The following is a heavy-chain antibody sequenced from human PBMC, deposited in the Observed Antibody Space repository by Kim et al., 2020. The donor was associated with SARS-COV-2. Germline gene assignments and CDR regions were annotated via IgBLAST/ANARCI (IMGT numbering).Heavy chain of an antibody. CDR2: ISYDGSNK. CDR1: GFTFSSYA. Sequence: GGSLRLSCAASGFTFSSYAMHWVRQAPGKGLEWVAVISYDGSNKYYADSVKGRFTISRDNSKNTLYLQMNSLRAEDTAVYYCARDRGGNNYYGMDVWGQGTTVTVSS. V-gene: IGHV3-30*04. CDR3: ARDRGGNNYYGMDV. J-gene: IGHJ6*02. D-gene: IGHD3-10*01.